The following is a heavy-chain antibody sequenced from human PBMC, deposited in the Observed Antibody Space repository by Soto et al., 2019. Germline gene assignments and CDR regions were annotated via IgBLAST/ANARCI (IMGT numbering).Heavy chain of an antibody. V-gene: IGHV3-30*18. CDR2: ISYDGSNK. J-gene: IGHJ4*01. Sequence: GGSLRLSCAASGFTFSSYCMHRVRQAPGKGLEWVAVISYDGSNKYYADSVKGRFTISRDNSKNTLYLQMNSLRAEDTAVYYCAKGAPNSSGYYYHDYWGQGTLVASSS. CDR3: AKGAPNSSGYYYHDY. D-gene: IGHD3-22*01. CDR1: GFTFSSYC.